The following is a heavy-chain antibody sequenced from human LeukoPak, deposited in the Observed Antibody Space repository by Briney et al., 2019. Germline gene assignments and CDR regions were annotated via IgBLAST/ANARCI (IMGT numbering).Heavy chain of an antibody. Sequence: SVKVSYKASGGTFSSYAISWVRQAPGQGLEWMGGIIPIFGTANYAQKFQGRVTITTDESTSTAYMELSSLRSEDTAVYYCARGVSDYYYYYYMDVWGKGTTVTVSS. D-gene: IGHD3-16*01. J-gene: IGHJ6*03. V-gene: IGHV1-69*05. CDR2: IIPIFGTA. CDR3: ARGVSDYYYYYYMDV. CDR1: GGTFSSYA.